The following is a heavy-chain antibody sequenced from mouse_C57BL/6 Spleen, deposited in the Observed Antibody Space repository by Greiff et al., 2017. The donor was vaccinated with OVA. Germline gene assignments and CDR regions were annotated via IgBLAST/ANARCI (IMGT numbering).Heavy chain of an antibody. Sequence: QVQLQQPGAELVMPGASVKLSCKASGYTFTSYWMHWVKQRPGQGLEWIGEIDPSDSYTNYNQKFKGKSTLTVDKSSSTAYMQLSSLTSEDSAVYYCARWGYYGSSHGYFDVWGTGTTVTVSS. CDR3: ARWGYYGSSHGYFDV. J-gene: IGHJ1*03. CDR1: GYTFTSYW. CDR2: IDPSDSYT. V-gene: IGHV1-69*01. D-gene: IGHD1-1*01.